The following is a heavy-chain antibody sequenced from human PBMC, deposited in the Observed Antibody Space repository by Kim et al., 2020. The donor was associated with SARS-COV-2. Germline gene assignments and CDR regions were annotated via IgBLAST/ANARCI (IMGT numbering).Heavy chain of an antibody. CDR2: IWYDGSNK. D-gene: IGHD3-10*01. CDR3: AKDHTLPSYYYGSGSQVGAIDI. CDR1: GFTFSSYG. Sequence: GGSLRLSCAASGFTFSSYGMHWVRQAPGKGLEWVAVIWYDGSNKYYADSVKGRFTISRDNSKNTLYLQMNSLRAEDTAVYYCAKDHTLPSYYYGSGSQVGAIDIWGQGTMVTVSS. J-gene: IGHJ3*02. V-gene: IGHV3-33*06.